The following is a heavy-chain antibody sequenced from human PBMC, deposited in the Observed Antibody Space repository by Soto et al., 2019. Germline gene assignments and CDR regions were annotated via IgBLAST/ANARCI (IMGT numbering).Heavy chain of an antibody. V-gene: IGHV4-31*03. CDR3: ARIKYYYDSSGMVPFDP. CDR1: GGSISSGGYY. J-gene: IGHJ5*02. CDR2: IYYSGST. D-gene: IGHD3-22*01. Sequence: PSETLSLTCTVSGGSISSGGYYWSWIRQHPGKGLEWIGYIYYSGSTYYNPSLKSRVTISVDTSKNQFSLKLGSVTAADTAVYYCARIKYYYDSSGMVPFDPWGQGTLVTVSS.